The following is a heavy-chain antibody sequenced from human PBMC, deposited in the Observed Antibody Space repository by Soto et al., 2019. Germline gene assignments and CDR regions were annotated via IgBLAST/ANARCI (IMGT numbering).Heavy chain of an antibody. Sequence: PGGSLRLSCAASGFTFSSYNMNWVRQAPGKGLEWVSLIYSDGTTYYADSVKGRFTISRDNSKNTLYLQMNSLRAEDTAVYYCARGRGAAADYFDFWGQGTLVTVSS. J-gene: IGHJ4*02. V-gene: IGHV3-66*01. CDR2: IYSDGTT. CDR3: ARGRGAAADYFDF. D-gene: IGHD6-13*01. CDR1: GFTFSSYN.